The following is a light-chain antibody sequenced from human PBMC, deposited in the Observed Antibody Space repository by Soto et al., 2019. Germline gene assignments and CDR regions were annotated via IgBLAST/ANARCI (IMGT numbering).Light chain of an antibody. CDR2: GAS. CDR3: QQYGNPPQT. J-gene: IGKJ1*01. V-gene: IGKV3-20*01. CDR1: QTVLSSY. Sequence: DIVLTQSPGTLSLSPGEPVTLSCRASQTVLSSYVAWYQQRPGQAPRLIIYGASSRATGIPDRFSGSGSGTDFTLTISRLEPEDFGVFYCQQYGNPPQTFGQGTRLEVK.